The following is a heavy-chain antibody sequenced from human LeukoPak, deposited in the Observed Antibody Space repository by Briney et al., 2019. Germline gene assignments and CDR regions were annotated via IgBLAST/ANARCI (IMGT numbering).Heavy chain of an antibody. CDR1: GFTFSSYN. CDR3: ARILTGYSSNWYPFDY. Sequence: GGSLRLSCAASGFTFSSYNMNWVRQAPGKGLEWVSYISSSSTIYYADSVKGRFITSRDNAKSSLYLQMNSLRDEDTAVCYCARILTGYSSNWYPFDYWGQGTLVTVSS. CDR2: ISSSSTI. J-gene: IGHJ4*02. V-gene: IGHV3-48*02. D-gene: IGHD6-13*01.